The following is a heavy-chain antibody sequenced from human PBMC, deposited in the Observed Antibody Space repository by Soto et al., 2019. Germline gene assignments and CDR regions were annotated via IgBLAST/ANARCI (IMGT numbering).Heavy chain of an antibody. CDR2: LSYDGSNR. Sequence: QAQLVESGGGVVQPGRSLRLSCVASGFTFSNYAMHWVRQAPGKGLQWVADLSYDGSNRYYADSVKGRFTVSRDNFKNSLYLQMNSLIAEDTAVYYCARDRRWDSTGGSFLVHWGQGTLVTVSS. CDR1: GFTFSNYA. CDR3: ARDRRWDSTGGSFLVH. D-gene: IGHD3-16*01. J-gene: IGHJ4*02. V-gene: IGHV3-30*14.